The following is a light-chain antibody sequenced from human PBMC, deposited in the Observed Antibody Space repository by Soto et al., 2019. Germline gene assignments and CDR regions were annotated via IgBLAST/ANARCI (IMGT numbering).Light chain of an antibody. CDR1: SSDVGGYNY. J-gene: IGLJ1*01. V-gene: IGLV2-14*01. CDR2: EVS. CDR3: SSYSSSSTLCV. Sequence: QSALTQPASVSGSPGQSITISCTGTSSDVGGYNYVSWYQHHPGKAPKLIIYEVSNRPSGVSNRFSGSKSGSTASLTISGLQAEDEADYYCSSYSSSSTLCVFGTGTKVTVL.